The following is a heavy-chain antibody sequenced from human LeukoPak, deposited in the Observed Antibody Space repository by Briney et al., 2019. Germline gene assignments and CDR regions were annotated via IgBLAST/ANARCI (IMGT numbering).Heavy chain of an antibody. CDR3: AKGGVMGARETDY. CDR2: ISSGGST. D-gene: IGHD2-8*01. J-gene: IGHJ4*02. CDR1: GFTLSSYT. Sequence: GGSLRLSCAASGFTLSSYTMGWVRQAPGKGLEWVSTISSGGSTYYPDSMKGRFTISRDNSKNTRYLQMNSLRGEDTAVYYCAKGGVMGARETDYWGQGTLVTVSS. V-gene: IGHV3-23*01.